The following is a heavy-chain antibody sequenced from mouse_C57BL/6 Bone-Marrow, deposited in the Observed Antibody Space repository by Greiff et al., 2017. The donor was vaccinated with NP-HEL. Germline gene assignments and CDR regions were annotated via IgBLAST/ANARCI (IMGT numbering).Heavy chain of an antibody. V-gene: IGHV7-3*01. Sequence: EVKVEESGGGLVQPGGSLSLSCAASGFTFTDYYMSWVRQPPGKALEWLGFIRNKANGYTTEYSASVKGRFTISRDNSQSILYLQMNALRAEDSATYYCARSAPLYVSSYGVAYWGQGTLVTVSA. D-gene: IGHD1-1*01. CDR3: ARSAPLYVSSYGVAY. CDR1: GFTFTDYY. J-gene: IGHJ3*01. CDR2: IRNKANGYTT.